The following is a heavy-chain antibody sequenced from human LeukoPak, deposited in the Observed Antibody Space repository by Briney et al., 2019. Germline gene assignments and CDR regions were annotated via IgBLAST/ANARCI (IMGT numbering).Heavy chain of an antibody. CDR3: ATQGRSAISGI. Sequence: GGSLRLSCEASGFTFSAYAMTWVRQAPGKGLEWVSSIGSDNKPHYSESVKGRFAISRDNAKNSLYLQMNSLRAEDTAVYYCATQGRSAISGIWGQGTMVTVSS. CDR2: IGSDNKP. V-gene: IGHV3-69-1*02. J-gene: IGHJ3*02. CDR1: GFTFSAYA. D-gene: IGHD3-3*01.